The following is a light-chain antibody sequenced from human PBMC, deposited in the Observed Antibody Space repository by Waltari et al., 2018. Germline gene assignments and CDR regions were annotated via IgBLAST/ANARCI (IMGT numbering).Light chain of an antibody. J-gene: IGLJ3*02. CDR2: VVM. Sequence: QSALTQPASVSGSPGQSITISCTGTSSDVGSYNLVSWYQQYPGKAPNLMIYVVMHRPSVVSNRVCGATSGNTASLTISGLQAEDEADYYCCSYGGSGTYVMFGGGTKVTVL. CDR3: CSYGGSGTYVM. CDR1: SSDVGSYNL. V-gene: IGLV2-23*02.